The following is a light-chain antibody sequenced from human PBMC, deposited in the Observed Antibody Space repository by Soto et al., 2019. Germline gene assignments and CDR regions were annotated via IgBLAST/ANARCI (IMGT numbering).Light chain of an antibody. CDR1: SSDVGSYNY. Sequence: QSALTQPASVSGSPGQSITISCTGTSSDVGSYNYVSWYQQHPGKAPKLMIYEVSNRPSGVSNRFSGSKSGNTASLTISGLQAEDEADYYCSSYTSSNTLVVFGGGTKVTVL. CDR2: EVS. V-gene: IGLV2-14*01. J-gene: IGLJ2*01. CDR3: SSYTSSNTLVV.